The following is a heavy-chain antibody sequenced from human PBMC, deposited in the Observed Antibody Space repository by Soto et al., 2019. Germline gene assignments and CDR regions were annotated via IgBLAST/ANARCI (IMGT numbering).Heavy chain of an antibody. CDR2: LSGSGDNT. CDR1: GFNFSSFA. J-gene: IGHJ4*02. V-gene: IGHV3-23*01. D-gene: IGHD5-18*01. CDR3: AKDISPGQGYRIFDY. Sequence: PGGSLSLSCVASGFNFSSFAMSWVRQAPGKELEWVSLLSGSGDNTYYADSVKGRFTISRDNSKSTLYLQMNSLRAEDTAIYYCAKDISPGQGYRIFDYWGQGTQVTVSS.